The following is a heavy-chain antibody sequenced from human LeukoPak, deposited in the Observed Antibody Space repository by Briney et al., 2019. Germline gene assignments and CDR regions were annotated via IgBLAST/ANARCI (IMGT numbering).Heavy chain of an antibody. CDR1: GGSISSGGYY. D-gene: IGHD2-21*02. CDR3: ARGAYCGGDCLYYYYYGMDV. J-gene: IGHJ6*04. V-gene: IGHV4-31*03. CDR2: IYYSGST. Sequence: SETLSLTCTVSGGSISSGGYYWSWIRQHPGKGLEWIGYIYYSGSTYYNPSLKSRVTISVDTSKNQFSLKPSSVTAADTAVYYCARGAYCGGDCLYYYYYGMDVWGKGTTVTVSS.